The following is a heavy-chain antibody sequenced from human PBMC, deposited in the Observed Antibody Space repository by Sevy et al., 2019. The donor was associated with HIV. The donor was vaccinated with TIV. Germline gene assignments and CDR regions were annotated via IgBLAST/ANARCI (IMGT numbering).Heavy chain of an antibody. Sequence: GGSLRLSCAASGFTFSSYAMSWVRQAPGKGLEWVSAISGSGGGTYYADSVKGRFTISRDNSKNTLYLQMNSLRAEDTAVYYCAKALVGATFLGFDPWGQGTLVTVSS. D-gene: IGHD1-26*01. V-gene: IGHV3-23*01. CDR3: AKALVGATFLGFDP. CDR1: GFTFSSYA. J-gene: IGHJ5*02. CDR2: ISGSGGGT.